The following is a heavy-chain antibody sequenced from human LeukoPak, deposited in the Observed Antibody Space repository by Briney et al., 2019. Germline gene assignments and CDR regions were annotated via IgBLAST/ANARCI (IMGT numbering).Heavy chain of an antibody. CDR2: VRDSGSTT. V-gene: IGHV3-23*01. Sequence: GGSLRLSCAASGFTFSSHAMAWVRQAHGRGLEWVSAVRDSGSTTFYADSVKGRFAISRDNSRNTLFLQMNSLRADDTAVYYCARPGCGGNCYYRMDVWGKGTTVTVSS. J-gene: IGHJ6*04. D-gene: IGHD2-21*01. CDR1: GFTFSSHA. CDR3: ARPGCGGNCYYRMDV.